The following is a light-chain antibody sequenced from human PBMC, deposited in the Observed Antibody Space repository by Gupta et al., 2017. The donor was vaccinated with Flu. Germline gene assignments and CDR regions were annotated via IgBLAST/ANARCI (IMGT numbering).Light chain of an antibody. CDR1: NIGSKN. V-gene: IGLV3-21*02. Sequence: SYVLTQPPSVSVAPGQTATIPCGGNNIGSKNVHWYQHKPGQAPLLVVFDDSDRPSGIPERISGFKFGTTATLTIARVEGGDEADYYCQVWDTSSGHVVFGGGTKLTVL. CDR3: QVWDTSSGHVV. J-gene: IGLJ2*01. CDR2: DDS.